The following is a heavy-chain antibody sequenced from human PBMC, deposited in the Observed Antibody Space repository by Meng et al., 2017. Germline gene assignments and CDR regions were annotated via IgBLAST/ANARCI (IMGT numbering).Heavy chain of an antibody. CDR3: ARDIQGYYYYGMDV. J-gene: IGHJ6*02. CDR1: GFTFSSYA. V-gene: IGHV3-30*04. CDR2: ISYDGSNK. D-gene: IGHD2-21*01. Sequence: GGSLRLSFAASGFTFSSYAMPWSRQAPGKGLEWVPVISYDGSNKYYADSVKGRFTISRDNSKNTLYLKMSSLRAEDTDVYYCARDIQGYYYYGMDVWGQGTTVTVSS.